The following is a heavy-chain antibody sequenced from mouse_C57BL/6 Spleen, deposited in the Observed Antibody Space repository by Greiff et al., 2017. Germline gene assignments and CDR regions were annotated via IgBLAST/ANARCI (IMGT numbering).Heavy chain of an antibody. D-gene: IGHD2-3*01. CDR3: ARRMVRQDD. J-gene: IGHJ4*01. CDR1: GYTFTSYW. CDR2: IDPSDSYT. V-gene: IGHV1-50*01. Sequence: QVQLQQPGAELVKPGASVKLSCKASGYTFTSYWMQWVKQRPGQGLEWIGEIDPSDSYTNYNQKFKGKATLTVDTSSSTAYMQLSSLTSEDSAVYYCARRMVRQDDWGQGTSVTVSS.